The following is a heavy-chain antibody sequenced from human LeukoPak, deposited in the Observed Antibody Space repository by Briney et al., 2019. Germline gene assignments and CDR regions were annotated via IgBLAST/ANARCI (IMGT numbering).Heavy chain of an antibody. V-gene: IGHV1-18*01. Sequence: GASVKVSCKASGSSFTSFGISWVRQAPGQGLEWMGWSSAYNGNTNYVQKFQGRVTMTTDTSTSTAYMELRSLRSDDTAVFYCVRDLGVDTSMIFFDFWGQGTLVTVSS. CDR1: GSSFTSFG. CDR3: VRDLGVDTSMIFFDF. CDR2: SSAYNGNT. J-gene: IGHJ4*02. D-gene: IGHD5-18*01.